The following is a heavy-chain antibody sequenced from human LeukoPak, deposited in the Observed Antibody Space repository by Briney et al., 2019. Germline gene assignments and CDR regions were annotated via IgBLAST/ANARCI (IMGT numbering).Heavy chain of an antibody. CDR2: IRYDGSNK. CDR1: GFTFSSYD. Sequence: PGGSLRLSCAASGFTFSSYDMHWVRQAPGKGLEWVAFIRYDGSNKYNADSVKGRFTISRDNSKNTLYLQINSLRAENTAVYYCAKALPLDYGGQGTLVTVS. CDR3: AKALPLDY. V-gene: IGHV3-30*02. J-gene: IGHJ4*02.